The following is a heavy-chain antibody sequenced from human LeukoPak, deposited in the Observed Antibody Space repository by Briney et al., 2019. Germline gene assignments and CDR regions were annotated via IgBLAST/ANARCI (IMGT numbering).Heavy chain of an antibody. V-gene: IGHV4-34*01. CDR3: ARPLQGIVAAGY. J-gene: IGHJ4*02. D-gene: IGHD6-13*01. CDR1: GGSFSGYY. Sequence: SETLSLTCAVYGGSFSGYYWSWIRQPPGKGLEWIGEINHSGSTNYNPSLKSRVTISVDTSKNQFSLKLSSVTAADTAVYYCARPLQGIVAAGYWGQGTLVTVSS. CDR2: INHSGST.